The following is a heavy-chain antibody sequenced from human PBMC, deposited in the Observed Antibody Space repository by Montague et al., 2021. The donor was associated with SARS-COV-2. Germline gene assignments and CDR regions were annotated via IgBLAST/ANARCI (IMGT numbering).Heavy chain of an antibody. D-gene: IGHD2-2*01. CDR1: GGSFSGYY. J-gene: IGHJ6*02. V-gene: IGHV4-34*01. CDR3: ARGFRSVVPAVLGVAFYYYFDMDV. Sequence: SETLSLTCAVYGGSFSGYYWSRIRQPPGKGLEWIGEINHSGSTXXXPSXXXRVTISVDTSKNQFSLKLGSVTAADTAVYFCARGFRSVVPAVLGVAFYYYFDMDVWGQGTTVTVSS. CDR2: INHSGST.